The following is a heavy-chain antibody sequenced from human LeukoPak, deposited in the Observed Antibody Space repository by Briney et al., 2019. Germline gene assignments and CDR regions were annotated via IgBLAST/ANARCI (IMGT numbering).Heavy chain of an antibody. CDR2: INHSGST. CDR3: ARVGITGTTRWFDP. V-gene: IGHV4-34*01. Sequence: PSETLSLTCAVYGGSFSGYYWSWIRQPPGKGLEWIGEINHSGSTNYNPSLKSRVTISVDTSKNQFSLKLSSVTAADTAVYYCARVGITGTTRWFDPWGQGTLVTVSS. J-gene: IGHJ5*02. D-gene: IGHD1-20*01. CDR1: GGSFSGYY.